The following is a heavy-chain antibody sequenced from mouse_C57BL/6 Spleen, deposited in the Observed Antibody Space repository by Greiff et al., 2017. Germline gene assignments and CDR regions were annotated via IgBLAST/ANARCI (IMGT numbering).Heavy chain of an antibody. D-gene: IGHD2-1*01. CDR1: GYAFSSSW. CDR2: IYPGDGDT. V-gene: IGHV1-82*01. Sequence: VQLQQSGPELVKPGASVKISCKASGYAFSSSWMNWVKQRPGKGLEWIGRIYPGDGDTNYNGKFKGKATLTADKSSSTAYMQLSSLTSEDSAVYFCARLGYYGNPFFDYWGQGTTLTVSS. J-gene: IGHJ2*01. CDR3: ARLGYYGNPFFDY.